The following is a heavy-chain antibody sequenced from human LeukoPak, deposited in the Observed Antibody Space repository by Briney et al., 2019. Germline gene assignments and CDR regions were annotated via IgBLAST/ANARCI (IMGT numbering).Heavy chain of an antibody. V-gene: IGHV3-23*01. D-gene: IGHD1-26*01. J-gene: IGHJ4*02. CDR3: AKGGKWDVTPFDY. CDR2: NSSGGGST. CDR1: GFTFTSYS. Sequence: GGSLRLSCAASGFTFTSYSMNWVRQAPGKGLEWVSTNSSGGGSTYYADSVKGRFTISRDNSKNTLYLQVNSLRAEDTAVYYCAKGGKWDVTPFDYWGQGTLVTVSS.